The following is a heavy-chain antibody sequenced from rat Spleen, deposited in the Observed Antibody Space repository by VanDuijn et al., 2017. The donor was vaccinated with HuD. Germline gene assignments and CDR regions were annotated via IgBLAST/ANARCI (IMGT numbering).Heavy chain of an antibody. J-gene: IGHJ2*01. Sequence: EVQLVESGGGLVQPGRSLKLSCLASGFTFGDYWMTWIRQAPGKGLDWVVSISSGGGNTYYPDSVKGRFTISRDNAKSTLYLQMDSLRSEDTATYYCATDARDYWGQGVMVTVSS. V-gene: IGHV5-31*01. CDR3: ATDARDY. CDR2: ISSGGGNT. CDR1: GFTFGDYW. D-gene: IGHD3-2*01.